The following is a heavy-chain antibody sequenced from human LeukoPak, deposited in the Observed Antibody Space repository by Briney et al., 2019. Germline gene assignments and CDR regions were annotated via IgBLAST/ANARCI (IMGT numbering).Heavy chain of an antibody. CDR2: ISQDGHQK. Sequence: GGSLRLSCATSGFTFSSYYMNWVLQAPGEGLEWVASISQDGHQKFFVDSVNGRFTISRDNAKNSLYVEMNSLRVEDTAIYYCAAGNLGLGYYSRDAFEFWGQGTVVTVSS. V-gene: IGHV3-7*03. CDR1: GFTFSSYY. D-gene: IGHD3-10*01. CDR3: AAGNLGLGYYSRDAFEF. J-gene: IGHJ3*01.